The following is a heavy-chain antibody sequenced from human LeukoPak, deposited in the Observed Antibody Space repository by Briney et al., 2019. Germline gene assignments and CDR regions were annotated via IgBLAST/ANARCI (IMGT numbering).Heavy chain of an antibody. CDR3: ARPQVVVLNPFDY. D-gene: IGHD3-10*01. J-gene: IGHJ4*02. CDR2: ITGSADRT. Sequence: GGSLRLSCAASGFTFSTYAMSWVRQAPGKGLGWVSAITGSADRTHDADLVKGRFTISRDNSKNIVYLQMNSLRAKDTAVYFCARPQVVVLNPFDYWGQGTLVTVSS. V-gene: IGHV3-23*01. CDR1: GFTFSTYA.